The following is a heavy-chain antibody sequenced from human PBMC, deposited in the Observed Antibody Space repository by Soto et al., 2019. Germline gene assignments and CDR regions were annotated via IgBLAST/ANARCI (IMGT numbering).Heavy chain of an antibody. CDR3: ARGTEWRRSSYSYGMDV. V-gene: IGHV6-1*01. CDR1: GDCISSNTAS. CDR2: TYYRSKWYS. J-gene: IGHJ6*02. Sequence: SLPFRLSGDCISSNTASADWIRHSPSRGLEWLGRTYYRSKWYSDYGVSVKSRITINPDTSKNQFSLRLNSVTPEDTAVYYCARGTEWRRSSYSYGMDVWGQGTTGTGSS. D-gene: IGHD5-12*01.